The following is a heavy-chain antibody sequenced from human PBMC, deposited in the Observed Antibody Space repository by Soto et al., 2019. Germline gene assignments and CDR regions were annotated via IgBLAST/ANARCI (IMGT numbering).Heavy chain of an antibody. J-gene: IGHJ4*02. CDR3: AKRATTVPTPGNYFGC. D-gene: IGHD2-15*01. CDR1: GCSLSDYC. V-gene: IGHV3-23*01. Sequence: EGSLRRSCVASGCSLSDYCMTWVGQSPGRGLEWVSTLTPAGTTFYADSVKGRFTISRDNYRNTLSLQMYNLRAEDTARYYCAKRATTVPTPGNYFGCWGQGTLVTVSS. CDR2: LTPAGTT.